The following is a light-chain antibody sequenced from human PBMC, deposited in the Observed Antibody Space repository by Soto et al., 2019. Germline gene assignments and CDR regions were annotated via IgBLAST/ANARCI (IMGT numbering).Light chain of an antibody. CDR1: QNVGST. CDR3: QQYDNWPPWT. J-gene: IGKJ1*01. Sequence: EIVMTQSPVTLSVSPGERATLSCRASQNVGSTLAWYQQKPGQAPRLLIYGTSTRATGIPSRFSGSGSGAEFTLTISGLQSEDFAVYYCQQYDNWPPWTFGQGTKVEIK. V-gene: IGKV3-15*01. CDR2: GTS.